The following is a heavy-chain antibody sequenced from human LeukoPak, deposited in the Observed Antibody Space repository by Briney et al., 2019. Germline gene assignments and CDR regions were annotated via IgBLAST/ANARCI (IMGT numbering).Heavy chain of an antibody. CDR1: GATFISYA. J-gene: IGHJ6*03. CDR2: IIPIFGTG. Sequence: ASXXVXCKAAGATFISYAISWVRQAPGQGQEWKGRIIPIFGTGNYEQKFQGRVTITTDESKSTDYMEMRRQRVRDTAVYYCARAAYYYYYMDVWGKGTTVTVPS. CDR3: ARAAYYYYYMDV. V-gene: IGHV1-69*05.